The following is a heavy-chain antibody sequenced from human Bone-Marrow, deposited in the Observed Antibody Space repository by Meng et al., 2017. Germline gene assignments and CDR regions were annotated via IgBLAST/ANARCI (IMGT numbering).Heavy chain of an antibody. J-gene: IGHJ4*02. CDR1: GFTFSSYA. V-gene: IGHV3-30*01. Sequence: GESLKISCAASGFTFSSYAMYWVRQAPGKGLEWVAVISYDGSNKYYADSGKGRFTISRDNSKNTLYLQMNSLRAEDTAVYSCARGFGDFPLDYWGQGTLVTVSS. D-gene: IGHD3-10*01. CDR3: ARGFGDFPLDY. CDR2: ISYDGSNK.